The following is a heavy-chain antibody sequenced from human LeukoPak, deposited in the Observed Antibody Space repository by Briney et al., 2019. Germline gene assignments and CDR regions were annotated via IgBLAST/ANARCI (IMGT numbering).Heavy chain of an antibody. CDR2: ISGSGGST. V-gene: IGHV3-23*01. Sequence: PGGSLRLSCAASGFTFSSYAMSWVRQAPGKGLEWVSAISGSGGSTYYADSVKGRFTTSRDNSKNTLYLQMNSLRAEDTAVYYCAKDGYSSGWSREDGMDVWGQGTTVTVSS. J-gene: IGHJ6*02. D-gene: IGHD6-19*01. CDR3: AKDGYSSGWSREDGMDV. CDR1: GFTFSSYA.